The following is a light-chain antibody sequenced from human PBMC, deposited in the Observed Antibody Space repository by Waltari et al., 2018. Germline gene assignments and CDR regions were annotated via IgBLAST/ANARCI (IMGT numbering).Light chain of an antibody. V-gene: IGLV2-23*02. Sequence: QSALTQPASVSGSPGQSISISCIGTSRDIATVNLVSWYLQYPGTAPKLLISDVSQRPSGVSNRFSGSKSGNTASLTISGLQAEDEAIYYCCSYAGSRTWVFGGGAKLTVL. J-gene: IGLJ3*02. CDR1: SRDIATVNL. CDR2: DVS. CDR3: CSYAGSRTWV.